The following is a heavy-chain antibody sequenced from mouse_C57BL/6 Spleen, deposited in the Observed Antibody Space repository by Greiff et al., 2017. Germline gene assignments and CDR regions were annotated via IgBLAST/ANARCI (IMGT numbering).Heavy chain of an antibody. J-gene: IGHJ3*01. CDR2: INPSSGYT. D-gene: IGHD2-4*01. CDR1: GYTFTSYT. V-gene: IGHV1-4*01. CDR3: ARDDYDLWFAY. Sequence: VQLKESGAELARPGASVKMSCKASGYTFTSYTMHWVKQRPGQGLEWIGYINPSSGYTKYNQKFKDKATLTADKSSSTAYMQLSSLTSEDSAVYYCARDDYDLWFAYWGQGTLVTVSA.